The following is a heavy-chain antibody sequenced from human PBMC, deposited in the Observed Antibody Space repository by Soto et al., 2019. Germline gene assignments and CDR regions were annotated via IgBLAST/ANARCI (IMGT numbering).Heavy chain of an antibody. CDR3: ARVIIGSRFDP. CDR1: GGSISSYY. Sequence: SETLSLTCTVSGGSISSYYWSWIRQPPGKGLEWIGYIYYSGSTNYNPSLKSRVTISVDTSKNQFSLKLSSVTAADTAVYYCARVIIGSRFDPWGQGTLVTVPQ. CDR2: IYYSGST. V-gene: IGHV4-59*01. J-gene: IGHJ5*02. D-gene: IGHD2-15*01.